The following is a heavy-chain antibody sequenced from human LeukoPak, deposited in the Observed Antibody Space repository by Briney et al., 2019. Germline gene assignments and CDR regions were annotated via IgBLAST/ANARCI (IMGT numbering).Heavy chain of an antibody. D-gene: IGHD1-26*01. Sequence: PGGSLRLSCATSGFTFSDYAMTWVRQAPGKGLKWVATISGSGVMTYYADSVKGRFTVSGDNSKNTVYLQMSSLTAADTAVYYCAKDRSIGTYYTFDHWGQGTLVTVSS. CDR1: GFTFSDYA. J-gene: IGHJ4*02. V-gene: IGHV3-23*01. CDR2: ISGSGVMT. CDR3: AKDRSIGTYYTFDH.